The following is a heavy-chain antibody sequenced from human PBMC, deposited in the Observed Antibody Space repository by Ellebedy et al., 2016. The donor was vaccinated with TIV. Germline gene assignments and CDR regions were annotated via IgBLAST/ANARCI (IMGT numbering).Heavy chain of an antibody. Sequence: ASVKVSCXASGFSLTNRYLHWVRQAPGQALEWVGWITVLDGNTNYAQRFQDRVTFTGDRYMSTAYMELSSLRSEDTAMYYCATPGYCSGGVCSHDGFDVWGQGTTVTVSS. J-gene: IGHJ3*01. CDR2: ITVLDGNT. V-gene: IGHV1-45*02. CDR1: GFSLTNRY. CDR3: ATPGYCSGGVCSHDGFDV. D-gene: IGHD2-15*01.